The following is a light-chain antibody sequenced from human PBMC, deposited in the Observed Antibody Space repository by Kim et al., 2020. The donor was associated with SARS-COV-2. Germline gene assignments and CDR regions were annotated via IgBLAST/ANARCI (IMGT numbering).Light chain of an antibody. CDR1: SSDVGAYKY. V-gene: IGLV2-14*03. J-gene: IGLJ1*01. Sequence: GQSLTIYCAGTSSDVGAYKYVSWYQQHPGKAPKLLIYDVSDRPSGVSNRFSGSKSGNTASLTISGLQAEDEADYYCTSYTSSSTYVFGTGTKVTVL. CDR2: DVS. CDR3: TSYTSSSTYV.